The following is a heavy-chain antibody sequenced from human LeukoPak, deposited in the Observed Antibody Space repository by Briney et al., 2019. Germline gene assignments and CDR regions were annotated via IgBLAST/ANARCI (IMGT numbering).Heavy chain of an antibody. J-gene: IGHJ6*03. CDR3: ARCYAGYYYYYYMDV. D-gene: IGHD2-2*01. Sequence: PGGSLRLSCAASGFTFSSYGMHWVRQAPGKGLEWVAFIRYDGSNKYYADSVKGRFTISRDNSKNTLYLQMNSLRAEDTAVYYCARCYAGYYYYYYMDVWGKGTTVTISS. CDR1: GFTFSSYG. V-gene: IGHV3-30*02. CDR2: IRYDGSNK.